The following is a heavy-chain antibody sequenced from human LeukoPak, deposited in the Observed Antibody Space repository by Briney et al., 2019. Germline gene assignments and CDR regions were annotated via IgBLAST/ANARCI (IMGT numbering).Heavy chain of an antibody. CDR2: NNPNSGGT. CDR3: ALTIWGSYRSFDY. V-gene: IGHV1-2*04. Sequence: ASVKVSCKASGYTFTGYYMHWVRQAPGQGLEWMGWNNPNSGGTNYAQKFQGWVTMTRDTSISTAYMELSRLRSDDTAVYYCALTIWGSYRSFDYWGQGTLVTVSS. D-gene: IGHD3-16*02. J-gene: IGHJ4*02. CDR1: GYTFTGYY.